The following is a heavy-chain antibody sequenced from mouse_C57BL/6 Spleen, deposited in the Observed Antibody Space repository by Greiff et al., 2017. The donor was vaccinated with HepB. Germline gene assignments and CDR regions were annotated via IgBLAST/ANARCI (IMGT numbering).Heavy chain of an antibody. V-gene: IGHV1-80*01. J-gene: IGHJ3*01. CDR3: ARECYYGSSYRFAY. Sequence: VQLLQSGAELVKPGASVKISCKASGYAFSSYWMNWVKQRPGKGLEWIGQIYPGDGDTDYNGKFKGKATLTADKSSSTAYLQLSRLTSEDSAVYFCARECYYGSSYRFAYWGQGTLGTVSA. CDR2: IYPGDGDT. CDR1: GYAFSSYW. D-gene: IGHD1-1*01.